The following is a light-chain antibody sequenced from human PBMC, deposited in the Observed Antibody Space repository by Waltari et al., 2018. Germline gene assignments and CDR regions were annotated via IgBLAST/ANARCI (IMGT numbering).Light chain of an antibody. V-gene: IGLV2-14*01. CDR3: SSYTSSSTGI. Sequence: QSALTQPASVSGSPGQSITISCPATSRDVGGYNFVSWYQQHPGKVPKLIIYVIYTRPSGVSYRFSGSKSGNTASLTISGLQAEDEADYYCSSYTSSSTGIFGGGTKLTVL. CDR1: SRDVGGYNF. J-gene: IGLJ2*01. CDR2: VIY.